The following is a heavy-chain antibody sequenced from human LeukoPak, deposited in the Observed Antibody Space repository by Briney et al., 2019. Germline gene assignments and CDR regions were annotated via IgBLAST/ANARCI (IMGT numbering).Heavy chain of an antibody. Sequence: GRSLRLSCTASGFTFGDYAMSWFRQAPGKGLEWLGFIRSKAYGGTTEYAASVKGRFTISRDDSKSIAYLQMNSLKTEDTAVYYCTSSGYRGPEYFQHWGQGTLVTVSS. V-gene: IGHV3-49*03. J-gene: IGHJ1*01. CDR2: IRSKAYGGTT. D-gene: IGHD3-22*01. CDR3: TSSGYRGPEYFQH. CDR1: GFTFGDYA.